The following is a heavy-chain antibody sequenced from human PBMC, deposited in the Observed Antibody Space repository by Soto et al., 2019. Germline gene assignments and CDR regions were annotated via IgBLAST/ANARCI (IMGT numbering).Heavy chain of an antibody. CDR2: TYYRSKWYN. CDR3: ANTQYSSCWPQPGYFQH. CDR1: GESVSTNTAT. J-gene: IGHJ1*01. Sequence: KPSETLSLTCDISGESVSTNTATWDWIRQSPSRGLEWLGRTYYRSKWYNDYAVSVKSRITINPDTSKNQFSLQLNSVTPEDTAVYYCANTQYSSCWPQPGYFQHWGQGTLVTVSS. V-gene: IGHV6-1*01. D-gene: IGHD6-13*01.